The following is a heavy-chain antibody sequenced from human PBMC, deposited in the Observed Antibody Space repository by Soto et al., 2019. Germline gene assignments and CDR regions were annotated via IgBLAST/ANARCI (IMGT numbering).Heavy chain of an antibody. CDR2: ISSTTNYI. V-gene: IGHV3-21*06. CDR3: ARQSEDLTSNFDY. Sequence: PGGSLRLSCAASGFTFTRYSMNWVRQAPGKGLEWVSSISSTTNYIYYGDSMKGRFTISRDNAKNSLYLEMNSLRAEDTAVYYCARQSEDLTSNFDYWGQGTLVTVSS. CDR1: GFTFTRYS. J-gene: IGHJ4*02.